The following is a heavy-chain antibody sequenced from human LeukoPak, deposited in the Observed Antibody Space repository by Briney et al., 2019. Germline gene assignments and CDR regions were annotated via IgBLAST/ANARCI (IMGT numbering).Heavy chain of an antibody. CDR1: GFTFSHYA. Sequence: GGSLRLSCAASGFTFSHYAMTWVRQPPGKGLEWVSGISGSGGSAYYADSVKGRFTISRDNSKNTLYLQMNSLRAEDTAVYYCAKDLRYCSSTSCYGGDYWGQGTLVTVSS. V-gene: IGHV3-23*01. D-gene: IGHD2-2*01. CDR2: ISGSGGSA. J-gene: IGHJ4*02. CDR3: AKDLRYCSSTSCYGGDY.